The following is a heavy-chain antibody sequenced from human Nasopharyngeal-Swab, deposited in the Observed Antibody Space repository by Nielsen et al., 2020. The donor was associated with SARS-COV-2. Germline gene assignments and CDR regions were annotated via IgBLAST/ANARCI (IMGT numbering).Heavy chain of an antibody. V-gene: IGHV5-51*01. J-gene: IGHJ4*02. CDR3: ARPPHSGLRDY. CDR2: IYPGDSDT. D-gene: IGHD3-22*01. Sequence: KVSCKGSAYSFTSYWIVWVRQMPAKGLEWMGIIYPGDSDTRYSPSFQGQVTISADKSISTAYLQWSSLKASDTAMYYCARPPHSGLRDYWGQGTLVTVSS. CDR1: AYSFTSYW.